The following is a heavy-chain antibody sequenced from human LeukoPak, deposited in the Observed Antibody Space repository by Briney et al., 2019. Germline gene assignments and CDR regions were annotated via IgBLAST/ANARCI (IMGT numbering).Heavy chain of an antibody. CDR2: ISGSGGST. Sequence: GGSLRLSCAASGFTFSSYAMSWVRQAPGKGLEWVSAISGSGGSTYYADSVKGRFTISRDNSENTLYLQMNSLRAEDTAVYYCARVLLWFGESYYFDYWGQGTLVTVSS. CDR1: GFTFSSYA. D-gene: IGHD3-10*01. J-gene: IGHJ4*02. V-gene: IGHV3-23*01. CDR3: ARVLLWFGESYYFDY.